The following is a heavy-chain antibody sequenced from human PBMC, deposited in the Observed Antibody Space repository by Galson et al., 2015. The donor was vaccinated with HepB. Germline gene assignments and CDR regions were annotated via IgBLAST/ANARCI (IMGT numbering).Heavy chain of an antibody. V-gene: IGHV3-33*01. CDR2: IWYDGSNK. CDR1: GFTFSSYG. Sequence: SLRLSCAASGFTFSSYGMSWVRQAPAKGLERVAVIWYDGSNKYYADSVTGRFTISRDNSKNTLYLQMNSLRAEDMAVYYCARGVPAAMSGAFDIWGQGTMVTVSS. J-gene: IGHJ3*02. CDR3: ARGVPAAMSGAFDI. D-gene: IGHD2-2*01.